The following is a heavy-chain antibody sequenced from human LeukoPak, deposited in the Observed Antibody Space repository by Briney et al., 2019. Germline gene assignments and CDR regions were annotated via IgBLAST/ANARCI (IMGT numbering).Heavy chain of an antibody. CDR1: GFTFSSYE. J-gene: IGHJ5*02. D-gene: IGHD2-15*01. Sequence: GGSLRLSCAASGFTFSSYEMNWVRQAPGKGLEWLSYISSSGSTTYYADSVKGRFTISRDNAKNSLYLQMNSLRAEDTAVYYCARSLVDGFFDPWGQGTLVTVSS. V-gene: IGHV3-48*03. CDR3: ARSLVDGFFDP. CDR2: ISSSGSTT.